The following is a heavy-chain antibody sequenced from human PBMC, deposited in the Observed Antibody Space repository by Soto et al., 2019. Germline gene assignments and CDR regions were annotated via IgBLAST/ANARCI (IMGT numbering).Heavy chain of an antibody. D-gene: IGHD3-10*01. CDR2: INHSGST. V-gene: IGHV4-34*01. Sequence: SKTLSLTCAVYGGSFSGYYWSWIRQPPGKGLEWIGEINHSGSTNYNPSLKSRVTISVDTSKNQFSLKLSSVTAADTAVYYCARRSKGDHAAFDIWEQGTMVTVSS. CDR3: ARRSKGDHAAFDI. J-gene: IGHJ3*02. CDR1: GGSFSGYY.